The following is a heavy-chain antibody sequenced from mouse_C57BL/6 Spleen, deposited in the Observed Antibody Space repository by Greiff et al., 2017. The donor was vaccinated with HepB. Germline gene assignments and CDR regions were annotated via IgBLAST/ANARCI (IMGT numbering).Heavy chain of an antibody. Sequence: VKLVESGPELVKPGASVKISCKASGYAFSSSWMNWVKQRPGKGLEWIGRIYPGDGDTNYNGKFKGKATLTADKSSSTAYMQLSSLTSEDSAVYFCARYYYGSSYPWYFDVWGTGTTVTVSS. CDR2: IYPGDGDT. CDR3: ARYYYGSSYPWYFDV. V-gene: IGHV1-82*01. J-gene: IGHJ1*03. D-gene: IGHD1-1*01. CDR1: GYAFSSSW.